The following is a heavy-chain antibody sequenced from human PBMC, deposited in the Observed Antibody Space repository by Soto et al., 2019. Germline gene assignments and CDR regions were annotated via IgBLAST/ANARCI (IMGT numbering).Heavy chain of an antibody. CDR2: IYSGDNI. CDR1: GFTVSSSY. CDR3: AREEDYDSGSFDF. Sequence: EVQLVESGGGLIQPGGSLRLSCAASGFTVSSSYMSWVRQAPGKGLEWVAVIYSGDNIYYADSVRGRFTISRDNSKNTLYLKMNSLRAEDTAVYYCAREEDYDSGSFDFWGQGTLVTVAS. J-gene: IGHJ4*02. D-gene: IGHD3-22*01. V-gene: IGHV3-53*01.